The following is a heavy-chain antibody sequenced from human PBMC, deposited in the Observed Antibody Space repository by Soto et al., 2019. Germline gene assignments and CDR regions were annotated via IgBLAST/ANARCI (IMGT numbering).Heavy chain of an antibody. V-gene: IGHV3-23*01. CDR2: MSGSGDGT. CDR3: AREVAGAGYDY. J-gene: IGHJ4*02. Sequence: SLRLSCAASGFTFSSYAMSWVRQAPGKGPEWVSDMSGSGDGTYYADSVQGRFTISRDNAKNTLYLQMNSLRAEDTAVYYCAREVAGAGYDYWGQGTLVTVSS. D-gene: IGHD6-19*01. CDR1: GFTFSSYA.